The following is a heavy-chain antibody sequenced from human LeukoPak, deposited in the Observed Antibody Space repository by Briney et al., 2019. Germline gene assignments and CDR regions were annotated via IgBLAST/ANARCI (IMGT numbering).Heavy chain of an antibody. J-gene: IGHJ6*03. CDR3: ARDLRVYCSSTSCYYMDV. CDR1: GGSISSYY. V-gene: IGHV4-4*07. D-gene: IGHD2-2*01. Sequence: PSETLSLTCTVSGGSISSYYWSWIRQPAGKGLEWIGRIYTSGSTNYNPSLKSRVTMSVDTSKNQFSLKLSSVTAADTAVYYCARDLRVYCSSTSCYYMDVWGKGTTVTVSS. CDR2: IYTSGST.